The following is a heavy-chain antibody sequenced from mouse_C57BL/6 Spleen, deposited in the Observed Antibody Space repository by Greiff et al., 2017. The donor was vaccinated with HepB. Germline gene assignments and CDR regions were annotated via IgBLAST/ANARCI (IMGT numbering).Heavy chain of an antibody. Sequence: QVQLQQSGAELMKPGASVKLSCKATGYTFTGYWIEWVKQRPGHGLEWIGEILPGSGSINYNEKFKGKATFTADTSSNTAYMQLSSLTTEDSAIYYCARYLSYDQIAYWGQGTLVTVSA. CDR1: GYTFTGYW. J-gene: IGHJ3*01. D-gene: IGHD2-12*01. CDR3: ARYLSYDQIAY. V-gene: IGHV1-9*01. CDR2: ILPGSGSI.